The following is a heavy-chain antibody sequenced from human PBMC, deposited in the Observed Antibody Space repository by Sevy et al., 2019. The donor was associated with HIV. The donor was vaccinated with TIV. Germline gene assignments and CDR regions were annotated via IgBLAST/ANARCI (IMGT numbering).Heavy chain of an antibody. D-gene: IGHD2-21*02. V-gene: IGHV1-8*01. CDR3: ASLGSCGGACYCLHY. CDR2: VIPNSGQT. J-gene: IGHJ4*02. Sequence: ASVKVSCKASGDTFTDYEINWVRQASGQGLEWMGWVIPNSGQTAYAQKFQGRVTMTTSTSTGTAYMELGGLRSEDTAVYDCASLGSCGGACYCLHYWGQGTLVTVSS. CDR1: GDTFTDYE.